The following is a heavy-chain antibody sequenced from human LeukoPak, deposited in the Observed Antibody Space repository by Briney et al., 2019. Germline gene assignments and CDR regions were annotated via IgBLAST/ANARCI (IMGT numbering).Heavy chain of an antibody. J-gene: IGHJ4*02. V-gene: IGHV3-23*01. CDR1: GFTFSSYA. CDR2: ISGSGGST. Sequence: GGSLRLSCAASGFTFSSYAMSWVRQAPGKGLEWVSGISGSGGSTYYADSVKGRFTISRDNSKNTLYLQMNSLRAEDTAVYYCAKMPVSYSSGWSNFDYWGQGNLVTVSS. CDR3: AKMPVSYSSGWSNFDY. D-gene: IGHD6-19*01.